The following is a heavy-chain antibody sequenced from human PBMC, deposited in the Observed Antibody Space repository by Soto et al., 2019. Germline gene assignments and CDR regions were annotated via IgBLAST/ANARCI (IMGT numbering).Heavy chain of an antibody. CDR3: AKFAESSGYFDY. V-gene: IGHV1-69*01. CDR2: IIPFLGTV. D-gene: IGHD3-22*01. Sequence: QVQLEQSGAEVRKPGSTVKVSCKASGGTFSRSAISWVRQAPGQGLEWMGGIIPFLGTVNYAQKFQDRFTLTADESTGTAYMELSSLISEDTAVYYCAKFAESSGYFDYWGQGTLVTVSS. CDR1: GGTFSRSA. J-gene: IGHJ4*02.